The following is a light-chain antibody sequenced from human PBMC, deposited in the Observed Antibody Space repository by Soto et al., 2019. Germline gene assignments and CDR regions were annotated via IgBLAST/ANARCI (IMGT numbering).Light chain of an antibody. Sequence: EIVLTQSPGTLSLSPGERDTLSCRASQSVTSPFLAWYQQKPGQPPRLLIYSTSGRATGIPDRFSVSGTGTDSPLTISGLEPEDSAVYYCQQYGSSPRTFGQGTKVEV. V-gene: IGKV3-20*01. J-gene: IGKJ1*01. CDR1: QSVTSPF. CDR3: QQYGSSPRT. CDR2: STS.